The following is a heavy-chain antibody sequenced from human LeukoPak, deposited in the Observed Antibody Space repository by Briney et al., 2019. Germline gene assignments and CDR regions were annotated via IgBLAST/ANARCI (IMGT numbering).Heavy chain of an antibody. CDR1: GFSFNTYS. Sequence: GGSLRLSCAASGFSFNTYSMTWVRQAPGKGLEWVAYIRYDGSNKYYADSVKGRFTISRDISKNTLYLQMNSLRAEDTAVYYCAKDRVFELWFEEASPYYFDYWGQGTLVTVSS. CDR3: AKDRVFELWFEEASPYYFDY. J-gene: IGHJ4*02. CDR2: IRYDGSNK. D-gene: IGHD3-10*01. V-gene: IGHV3-30*02.